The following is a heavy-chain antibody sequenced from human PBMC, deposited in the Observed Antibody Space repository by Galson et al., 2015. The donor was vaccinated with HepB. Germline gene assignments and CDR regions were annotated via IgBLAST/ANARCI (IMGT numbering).Heavy chain of an antibody. CDR1: GYNFTTYW. D-gene: IGHD1-1*01. J-gene: IGHJ6*02. CDR3: ARRHATTTDYGMDV. CDR2: IFPADSDT. V-gene: IGHV5-51*03. Sequence: QSGAEVKKPGESLKISCKSSGYNFTTYWIGWVRQMPGKGLEWMGIIFPADSDTRYSPSFQGQVTISADKSISTAYLQWISLRASDSAIDYVARRHATTTDYGMDVWGQGTTVTVSS.